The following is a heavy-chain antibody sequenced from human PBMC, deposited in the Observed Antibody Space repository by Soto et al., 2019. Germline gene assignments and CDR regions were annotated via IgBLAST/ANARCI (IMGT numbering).Heavy chain of an antibody. CDR1: GGSISSYY. D-gene: IGHD6-13*01. V-gene: IGHV4-59*01. Sequence: SETLSLTCTVSGGSISSYYWSWIRQPPGKGLEWIGYIYYSGSTNYNPFLKSRVTISVDTSKNQFSLKLSSVTAADTAVYYCAREEQGSSWFTRSWFDPWGQGTLVTVSS. CDR2: IYYSGST. J-gene: IGHJ5*02. CDR3: AREEQGSSWFTRSWFDP.